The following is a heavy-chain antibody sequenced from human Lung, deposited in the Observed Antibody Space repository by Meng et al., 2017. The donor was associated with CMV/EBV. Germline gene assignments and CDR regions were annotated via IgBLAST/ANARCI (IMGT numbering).Heavy chain of an antibody. CDR3: ARQSGDILTGSYVGWFDP. CDR1: MRSTRYK. V-gene: IGHV4-39*01. J-gene: IGHJ5*02. D-gene: IGHD3-9*01. Sequence: MRSTRYKWGWIRQPQGKGLEWIGRIHYIGITDYNPSIKSRVIISVEKPKNQISLKLSSVTAADTALYYCARQSGDILTGSYVGWFDPWGQGALVTVSS. CDR2: IHYIGIT.